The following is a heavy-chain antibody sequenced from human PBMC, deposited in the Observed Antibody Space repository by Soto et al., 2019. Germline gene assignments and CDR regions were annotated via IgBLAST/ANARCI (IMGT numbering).Heavy chain of an antibody. J-gene: IGHJ4*02. CDR1: GGSVSSGNYF. CDR3: ARSMFYSDGINYSPFEY. CDR2: FYYTGSI. V-gene: IGHV4-61*01. D-gene: IGHD3-22*01. Sequence: QVQLQESGPGLVKPSETLSLTCTVSGGSVSSGNYFWSWIRQPPGKGLEWIGYFYYTGSINYNPSLKSRVTIFIDASKNQFSPRLSSVTAADTAVYYCARSMFYSDGINYSPFEYWGQGTLVTASS.